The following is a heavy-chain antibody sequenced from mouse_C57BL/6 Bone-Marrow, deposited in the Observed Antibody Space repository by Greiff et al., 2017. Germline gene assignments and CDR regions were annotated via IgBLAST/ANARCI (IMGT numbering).Heavy chain of an antibody. V-gene: IGHV1-19*01. CDR3: ATSYDSNYDYSYY. D-gene: IGHD2-5*01. CDR1: GYTFTDYC. CDR2: INPSNGGT. J-gene: IGHJ2*01. Sequence: VQLKQSGPVLVKPGASVKMSCKASGYTFTDYCMNWVKQSHGKSLEWIGVINPSNGGTSYNQKFKGKATLTVDKSSSSAYMELNSLTSADSAVYYCATSYDSNYDYSYYWDQGTTLTVSA.